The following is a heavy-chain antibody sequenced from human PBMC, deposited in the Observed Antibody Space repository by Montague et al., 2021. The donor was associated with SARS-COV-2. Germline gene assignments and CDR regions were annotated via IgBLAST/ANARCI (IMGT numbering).Heavy chain of an antibody. CDR2: ISYDGSNK. CDR1: GFTFDDYG. Sequence: SLRLSCAASGFTFDDYGMSWVRQVPGKGLEWVAVISYDGSNKYYADSVKGRFTISRDNSKNTLYLQMNSLRAEDTAVYYCARDAEIALDAWGQGTLVTVSS. V-gene: IGHV3-30*03. D-gene: IGHD2-21*01. CDR3: ARDAEIALDA. J-gene: IGHJ5*02.